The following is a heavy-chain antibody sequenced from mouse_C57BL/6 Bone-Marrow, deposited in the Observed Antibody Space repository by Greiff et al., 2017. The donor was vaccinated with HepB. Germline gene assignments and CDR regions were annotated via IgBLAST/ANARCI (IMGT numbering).Heavy chain of an antibody. CDR2: ISDGGSYT. J-gene: IGHJ3*01. Sequence: EVQRVESGGGLVKPGGSLKLSCAASGFTFSSYAMSWVRQTPEKRLEWVATISDGGSYTYYPDNVKGRFTISRDNAKNNLYLQMSHLKSEDTAMYYCARGGTTEEAYWGQGTLVTVSA. CDR1: GFTFSSYA. V-gene: IGHV5-4*01. D-gene: IGHD1-1*01. CDR3: ARGGTTEEAY.